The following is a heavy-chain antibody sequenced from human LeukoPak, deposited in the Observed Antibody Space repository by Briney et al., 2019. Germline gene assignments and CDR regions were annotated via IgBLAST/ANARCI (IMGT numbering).Heavy chain of an antibody. Sequence: TGGSLRLSCAASGCTFRNFWMSWVRQAPGKGLEWVGNIKEDGSTKYYLDSVKGRVTISRDNARNSLHLQLDSLRAEDTAVYFCARDTGFNTFDYWAQGTLVTVSS. V-gene: IGHV3-7*05. J-gene: IGHJ4*02. CDR1: GCTFRNFW. D-gene: IGHD5-24*01. CDR2: IKEDGSTK. CDR3: ARDTGFNTFDY.